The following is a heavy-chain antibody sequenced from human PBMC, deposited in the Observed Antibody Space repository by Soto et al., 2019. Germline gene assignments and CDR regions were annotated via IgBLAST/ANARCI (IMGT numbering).Heavy chain of an antibody. D-gene: IGHD3-22*01. CDR3: AKAPKEMGIKYYYGMGV. CDR1: GFTFSRYA. CDR2: ISGSDGRT. V-gene: IGHV3-23*01. Sequence: GGSLRLSCAASGFTFSRYAMSWVRQAPGKGLEWVSGISGSDGRTHYADSVKGRFTISRDNSKNTLYLQMNSLRAEDTAVYYCAKAPKEMGIKYYYGMGVWGQGTTVTVSS. J-gene: IGHJ6*02.